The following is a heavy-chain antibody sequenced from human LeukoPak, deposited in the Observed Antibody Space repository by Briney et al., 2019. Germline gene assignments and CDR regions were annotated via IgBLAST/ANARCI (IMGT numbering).Heavy chain of an antibody. D-gene: IGHD3-9*01. CDR3: ARGERYFDWLLGGFDY. V-gene: IGHV4-39*07. J-gene: IGHJ4*02. Sequence: PSETLSLTCTVSGGSISSSSYYWGWIRQPPGTGLEWIGSIYYSGSTYYNPSLKSRVTISVDTSKNQFSLKLSSVTAADTAVYYCARGERYFDWLLGGFDYWGQGTLVTVSS. CDR1: GGSISSSSYY. CDR2: IYYSGST.